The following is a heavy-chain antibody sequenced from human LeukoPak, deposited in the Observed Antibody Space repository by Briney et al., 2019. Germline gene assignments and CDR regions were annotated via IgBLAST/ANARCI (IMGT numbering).Heavy chain of an antibody. D-gene: IGHD4-23*01. CDR1: GFTFSNYA. V-gene: IGHV3-23*01. CDR2: ITHSGGST. J-gene: IGHJ4*02. Sequence: GGSLRLSCAASGFTFSNYAMSWVRQAPGKGLEWVSSITHSGGSTFYADSVKGRFTISRDNSKNTLYLQMNSLRAEDTAVYYCARESGGLDYWGQGTLVTVSS. CDR3: ARESGGLDY.